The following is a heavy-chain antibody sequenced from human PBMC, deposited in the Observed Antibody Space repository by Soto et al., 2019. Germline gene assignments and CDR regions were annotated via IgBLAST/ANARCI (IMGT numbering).Heavy chain of an antibody. J-gene: IGHJ4*02. CDR3: ARLLDGYCSGDDCYGYFDF. Sequence: SETLSLTCAVSGGSISSGGYSWSWIRQPPGKGLEWIGYIYHSGSTNYNPSLKSRVTISVNTSKNQFSLKLSSLTAADTAVYYCARLLDGYCSGDDCYGYFDFWGQGIQVTVSS. CDR1: GGSISSGGYS. CDR2: IYHSGST. V-gene: IGHV4-30-2*02. D-gene: IGHD2-15*01.